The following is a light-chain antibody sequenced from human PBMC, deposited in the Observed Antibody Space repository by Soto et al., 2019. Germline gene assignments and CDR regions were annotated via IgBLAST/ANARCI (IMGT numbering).Light chain of an antibody. V-gene: IGKV1-5*01. J-gene: IGKJ1*01. CDR1: QNVRNW. Sequence: DIQMTQSPSTLSASVGDRVTITCRASQNVRNWLAWYQQKPGKAPNLLIHDASRLESGVPSRFSGSGSGTEFALTISSLQPDDFATYYCQHYNSYFPTFGHGTRVEMK. CDR3: QHYNSYFPT. CDR2: DAS.